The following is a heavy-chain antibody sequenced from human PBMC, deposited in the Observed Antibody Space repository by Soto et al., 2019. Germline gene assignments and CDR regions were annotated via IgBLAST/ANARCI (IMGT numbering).Heavy chain of an antibody. CDR3: ARVSVVAATSTFDY. CDR2: INPNSGGT. V-gene: IGHV1-2*04. CDR1: GYTFTGYY. Sequence: ASVKVSCKASGYTFTGYYMHWVRQAPGQGLEWMGWINPNSGGTNYAQKFQGWVTMTRDTSISTAYMELSRLRSDDTAVYYCARVSVVAATSTFDYWGQGTLLTVSS. J-gene: IGHJ4*02. D-gene: IGHD2-15*01.